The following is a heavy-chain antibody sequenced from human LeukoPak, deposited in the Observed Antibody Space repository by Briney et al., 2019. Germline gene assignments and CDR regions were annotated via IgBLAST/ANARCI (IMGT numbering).Heavy chain of an antibody. CDR3: AKRGISYGSSLFAY. V-gene: IGHV4-39*01. J-gene: IGHJ4*02. CDR2: IFYSGST. D-gene: IGHD6-13*01. Sequence: PSETLSLTCTVSGDSIRNSNYYWAWVRQPPGKGLEWLGSIFYSGSTYYNPSLKSRVTISYYTSKNQFALNLHSVTAADTATYYCAKRGISYGSSLFAYWGQGTLVTVSS. CDR1: GDSIRNSNYY.